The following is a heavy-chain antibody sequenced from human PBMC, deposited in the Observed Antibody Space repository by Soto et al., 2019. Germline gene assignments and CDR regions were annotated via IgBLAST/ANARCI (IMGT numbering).Heavy chain of an antibody. CDR2: FDPEDGET. CDR3: ATTNYYDSSGYLLYFQH. CDR1: GYTLTELS. D-gene: IGHD3-22*01. Sequence: ASVKVSCKVSGYTLTELSTHWVRQAPGKGLEWMGGFDPEDGETIYAQKFQGRVTMTEDTSTDTAYMELSSLRSEDTAVYYCATTNYYDSSGYLLYFQHWGQGTLVTVSS. V-gene: IGHV1-24*01. J-gene: IGHJ1*01.